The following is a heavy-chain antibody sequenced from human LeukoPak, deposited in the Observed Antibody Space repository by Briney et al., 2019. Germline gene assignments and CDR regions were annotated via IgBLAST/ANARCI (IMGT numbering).Heavy chain of an antibody. CDR3: AREVIVPAFFDY. V-gene: IGHV4-30-4*01. D-gene: IGHD2-2*01. J-gene: IGHJ4*02. CDR1: GGSLSSGDYY. Sequence: SETLSLTCTVSGGSLSSGDYYWSWIRQPPGKGLEWIGYIYYSGSTYYNPSLKSRVTISVDTSKNQFSLKLSSVTAADTAVYYCAREVIVPAFFDYWGQGTLVTVSS. CDR2: IYYSGST.